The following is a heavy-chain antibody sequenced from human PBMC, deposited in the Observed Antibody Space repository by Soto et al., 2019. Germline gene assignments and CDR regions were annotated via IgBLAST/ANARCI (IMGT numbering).Heavy chain of an antibody. Sequence: SGPTLVNPTPTLTLTCTVSGFSLSGTGMRVTWIRQPPGKALEWLARIDWEDTKLYSTSLKTRLSISKDTSKNQVVLTMTNMDPADTATYYCARAFYGMDVWGPGTTGTVSS. J-gene: IGHJ6*02. CDR1: GFSLSGTGMR. CDR3: ARAFYGMDV. V-gene: IGHV2-70*04. CDR2: IDWEDTK.